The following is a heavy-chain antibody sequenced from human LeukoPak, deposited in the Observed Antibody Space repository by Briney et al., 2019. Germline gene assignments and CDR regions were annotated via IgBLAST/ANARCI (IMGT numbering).Heavy chain of an antibody. CDR3: ARLYSSGCRYFDY. V-gene: IGHV4-59*08. J-gene: IGHJ4*02. CDR2: IYHTGST. CDR1: ACSISSYY. Sequence: SETLSLTCTVSACSISSYYWGWIGQPPGNRLQWIGYIYHTGSTNYNPSLCRRVSISPDTTKNHFSLKLISVTAADTTVYYCARLYSSGCRYFDYWGQGTLVTVSS. D-gene: IGHD6-19*01.